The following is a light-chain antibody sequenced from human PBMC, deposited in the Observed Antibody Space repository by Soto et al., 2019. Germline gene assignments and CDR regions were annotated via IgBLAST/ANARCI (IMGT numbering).Light chain of an antibody. J-gene: IGLJ2*01. V-gene: IGLV2-23*02. CDR1: SSDVGSYNL. CDR3: CSYAGSSTFVV. Sequence: QSVLTQPASVSGSPGQSITISCTGTSSDVGSYNLVSRYQQHPGKDPKLMIYEVSKRPSGVSNRFSGSKSGNTASLTISGLQAEDEADYYCCSYAGSSTFVVFGGGTKLTVL. CDR2: EVS.